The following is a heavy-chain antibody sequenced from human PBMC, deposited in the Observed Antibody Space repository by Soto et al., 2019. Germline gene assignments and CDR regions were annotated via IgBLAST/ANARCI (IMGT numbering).Heavy chain of an antibody. CDR2: ISAYNGNT. CDR1: GYTFTSYG. Sequence: ASVKVSCKASGYTFTSYGISWVRQAPGQGLEWMGWISAYNGNTNYAQKLQGRVTMTTDTSTSTAYMELRSLRSDDTAVYYCAREAYYYDSSGYYFSGAFAIWGQGTMVPVSS. CDR3: AREAYYYDSSGYYFSGAFAI. D-gene: IGHD3-22*01. J-gene: IGHJ3*02. V-gene: IGHV1-18*01.